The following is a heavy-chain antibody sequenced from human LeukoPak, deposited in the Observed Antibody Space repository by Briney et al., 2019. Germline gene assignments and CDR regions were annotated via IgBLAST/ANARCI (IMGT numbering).Heavy chain of an antibody. D-gene: IGHD3-3*01. CDR3: ATTPIWSGYYSFDY. J-gene: IGHJ4*02. V-gene: IGHV1-24*01. CDR2: FDPEDGET. CDR1: GYTLTELS. Sequence: ASVEVSCKVSGYTLTELSMHWVRQAPGKGLEWMGGFDPEDGETIYAQKFQGRVTMTDTACMELSSLRSEDTAVYYCATTPIWSGYYSFDYWGQGTLVTVSS.